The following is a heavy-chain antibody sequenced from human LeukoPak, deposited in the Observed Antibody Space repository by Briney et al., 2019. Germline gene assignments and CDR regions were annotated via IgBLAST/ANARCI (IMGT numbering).Heavy chain of an antibody. CDR1: GGSITTKNW. V-gene: IGHV4-4*02. CDR3: ASDTGGLGRLDGFDI. CDR2: IYHTGST. J-gene: IGHJ3*02. Sequence: SETLSLTCAVSGGSITTKNWWIWVRQPPGRGLEWIGEIYHTGSTNYHPSLKSRLTISRDKSKNQFSLKLSSVTAADTAVYYCASDTGGLGRLDGFDIWGQGTMVTVSS. D-gene: IGHD5-24*01.